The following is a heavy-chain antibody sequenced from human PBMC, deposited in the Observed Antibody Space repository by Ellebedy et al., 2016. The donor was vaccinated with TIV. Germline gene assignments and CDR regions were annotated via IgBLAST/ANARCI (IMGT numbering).Heavy chain of an antibody. CDR3: ARDSADEDALDL. CDR1: GGSFNDYY. V-gene: IGHV4-34*01. Sequence: SETLSLTXAVYGGSFNDYYWTWIRQSPGKGLEWIGDINHSGSSNYNPSLKSRVIISVDTSKNQFSLKLISVTAADTAVYYCARDSADEDALDLWGQGTMVSVSS. J-gene: IGHJ3*01. CDR2: INHSGSS. D-gene: IGHD2-21*01.